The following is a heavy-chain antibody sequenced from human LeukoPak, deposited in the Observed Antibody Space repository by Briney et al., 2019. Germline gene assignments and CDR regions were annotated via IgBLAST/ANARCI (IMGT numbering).Heavy chain of an antibody. CDR3: ARGLLWFGELLTNRYYYYYMDV. J-gene: IGHJ6*03. D-gene: IGHD3-10*01. CDR2: MNPNSGNT. Sequence: ASVKVSCKASGYTFTSYDINWVRQATGQGLEWMGWMNPNSGNTGYAQKFQGRVTMTRNTSISTAYMELSSLRSEDTAVYYCARGLLWFGELLTNRYYYYYMDVWGKGTTVTVSS. CDR1: GYTFTSYD. V-gene: IGHV1-8*01.